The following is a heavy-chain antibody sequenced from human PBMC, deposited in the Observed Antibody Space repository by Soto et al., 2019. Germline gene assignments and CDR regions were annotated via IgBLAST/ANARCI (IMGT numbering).Heavy chain of an antibody. CDR1: GGSFSCYY. V-gene: IGHV4-34*01. CDR3: ARNGSYYDFWSGYYFGGGMDV. D-gene: IGHD3-3*01. CDR2: INHSGST. J-gene: IGHJ6*02. Sequence: SETLSRTCAVYGGSFSCYYWSWIRQPPGKGLEWIGEINHSGSTNYNPSLKSRVTISVDTSKNQFSLKLSSVTAADTAVYYCARNGSYYDFWSGYYFGGGMDVWGQGTTVTVSS.